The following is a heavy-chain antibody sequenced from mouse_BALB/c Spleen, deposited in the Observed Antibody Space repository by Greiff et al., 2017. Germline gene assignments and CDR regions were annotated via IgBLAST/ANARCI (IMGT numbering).Heavy chain of an antibody. J-gene: IGHJ3*01. CDR2: ISSGSSTI. D-gene: IGHD2-1*01. CDR3: ARYGNRGFAY. V-gene: IGHV5-17*02. CDR1: GFTFSSFG. Sequence: EVMLVESGGGLVQPGGSRKLSCAASGFTFSSFGMHWVRQAPEKGLEWVAYISSGSSTIYYADTVKGRFTISRDNPKNTLFLQMTSLRSEDTAMYYCARYGNRGFAYWGQGTLVTVSA.